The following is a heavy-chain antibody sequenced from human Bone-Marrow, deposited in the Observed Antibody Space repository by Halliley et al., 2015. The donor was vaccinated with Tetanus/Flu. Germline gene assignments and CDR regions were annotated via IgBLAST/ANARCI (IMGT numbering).Heavy chain of an antibody. D-gene: IGHD1-26*01. Sequence: SGIRWDARDSAYGDSVKGRFSISRDNAENSVYLQMTALTFEDTALYFCARGDPWGGSYAADYWGQGTLVSVSS. V-gene: IGHV3-20*03. CDR3: ARGDPWGGSYAADY. J-gene: IGHJ4*02. CDR2: IRWDARDS.